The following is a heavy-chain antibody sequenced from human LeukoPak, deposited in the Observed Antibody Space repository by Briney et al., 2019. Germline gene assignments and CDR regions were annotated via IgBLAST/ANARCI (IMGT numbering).Heavy chain of an antibody. J-gene: IGHJ4*02. CDR2: INSDGSST. Sequence: GGSLRLSCAASGFTFSSYWMHWVRQAPGKGLVWVSRINSDGSSTSYADSVKGRFTIPRDNAKNTLYLQMNSLRAEDTAVYYCARGVYSSSWYSFDYWGQGTLVTVSS. V-gene: IGHV3-74*01. CDR3: ARGVYSSSWYSFDY. CDR1: GFTFSSYW. D-gene: IGHD6-13*01.